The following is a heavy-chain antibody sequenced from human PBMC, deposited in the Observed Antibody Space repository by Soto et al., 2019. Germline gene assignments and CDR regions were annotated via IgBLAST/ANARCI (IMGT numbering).Heavy chain of an antibody. Sequence: SETLSLTCAVYGGSFSGYYWSWIRQPPGKGLEWIGEINHSGSTNYNPSLKSRVTISVDTSKNQFSPKLSSVTAADTAVYYCARTKVVVPYYKYYYYGMDVWGQGTTVTVSS. CDR2: INHSGST. J-gene: IGHJ6*02. V-gene: IGHV4-34*01. D-gene: IGHD2-2*01. CDR3: ARTKVVVPYYKYYYYGMDV. CDR1: GGSFSGYY.